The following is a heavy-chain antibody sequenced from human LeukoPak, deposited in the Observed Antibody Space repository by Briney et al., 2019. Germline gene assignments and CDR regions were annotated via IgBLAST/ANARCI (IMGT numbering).Heavy chain of an antibody. CDR1: GGSISSGDYY. V-gene: IGHV4-30-4*01. CDR2: TYYSGST. Sequence: SETLSLTCTVSGGSISSGDYYWSWIRQPPGKGLEWIGYTYYSGSTYYNPSLKSRVTISVDTSKNRFSLKLSSVTAADTAVYYCARGYYDFWSGSVGYGMDVWGQGTTVTVSS. CDR3: ARGYYDFWSGSVGYGMDV. D-gene: IGHD3-3*01. J-gene: IGHJ6*02.